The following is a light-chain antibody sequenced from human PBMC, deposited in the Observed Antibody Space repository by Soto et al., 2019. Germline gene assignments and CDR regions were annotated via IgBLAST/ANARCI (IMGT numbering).Light chain of an antibody. CDR3: SSYTSTSTYV. V-gene: IGLV2-18*02. CDR2: EVS. J-gene: IGLJ1*01. Sequence: ALTQPPSVSGSPGQSVTISCTGTSSDVGSYNRVSWYQQPPGTAPKLMIYEVSNRPSGVPDRFSGSKSGNTASLTISGLQAEDEADYYCSSYTSTSTYVFGTGTKVTVL. CDR1: SSDVGSYNR.